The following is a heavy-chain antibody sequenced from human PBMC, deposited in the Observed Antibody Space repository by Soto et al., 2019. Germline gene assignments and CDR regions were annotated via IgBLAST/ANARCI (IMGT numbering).Heavy chain of an antibody. D-gene: IGHD6-13*01. CDR3: ARDTYSSSWPYYYYGMDV. J-gene: IGHJ6*02. V-gene: IGHV4-4*07. CDR1: GGSISGYY. Sequence: SETLSLTCSVSGGSISGYYWSWIRQSAGKGLEWIGRIYSSGSSNYNPSLKSRVTMSVDTSRNQISLKVSSVRAEDTAVYYCARDTYSSSWPYYYYGMDVWGQGTTVTVSS. CDR2: IYSSGSS.